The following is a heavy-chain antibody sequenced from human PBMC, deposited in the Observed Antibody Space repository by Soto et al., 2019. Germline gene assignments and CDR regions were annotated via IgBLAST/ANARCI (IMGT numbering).Heavy chain of an antibody. CDR3: AGGGGSGSYDY. D-gene: IGHD3-10*01. V-gene: IGHV4-39*07. CDR2: IFYDGST. CDR1: GGSMSSGTYY. Sequence: PSETLSLTCTVSGGSMSSGTYYWGWIRQPPGRGLEWIGSIFYDGSTYYNPSLKSRVTISVDASKNQFSVKLSSVTAADTAVYYCAGGGGSGSYDYWGQGTLVTVSS. J-gene: IGHJ4*02.